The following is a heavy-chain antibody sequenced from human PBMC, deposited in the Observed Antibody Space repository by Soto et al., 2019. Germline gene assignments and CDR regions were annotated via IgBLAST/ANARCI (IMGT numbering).Heavy chain of an antibody. J-gene: IGHJ6*02. CDR1: EYGYTSYW. V-gene: IGHV5-51*01. CDR2: IYPGDSDT. Sequence: VKVCAKCTEYGYTSYWAVSLSQMPGKGLEWMGIIYPGDSDTRYSPSFQGQVTISADKSISTAYLQWSSLKASDTAMYYCASGSIFGVVILDVWGQGTTVTVSS. CDR3: ASGSIFGVVILDV. D-gene: IGHD3-3*01.